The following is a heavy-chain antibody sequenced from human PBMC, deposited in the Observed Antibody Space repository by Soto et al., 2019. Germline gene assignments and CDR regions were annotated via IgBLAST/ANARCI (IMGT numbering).Heavy chain of an antibody. CDR1: GFTFSSYG. J-gene: IGHJ6*02. CDR3: ARDPGYCSSTSCPPYGMDV. Sequence: GGSLRLSCAASGFTFSSYGMHWVRQAPGKGLEWVAVIWYDGSNKYYADSVKGRFTISRDNSKNTLYLQMNSLRAEDTAVYYCARDPGYCSSTSCPPYGMDVWGQGTTVTVSS. V-gene: IGHV3-33*01. D-gene: IGHD2-2*01. CDR2: IWYDGSNK.